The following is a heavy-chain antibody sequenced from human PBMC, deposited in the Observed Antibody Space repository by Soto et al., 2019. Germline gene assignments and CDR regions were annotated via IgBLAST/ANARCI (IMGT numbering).Heavy chain of an antibody. J-gene: IGHJ5*02. Sequence: PSETLSLTCTVSGGSISSSSYYWGWIRQPPGKGLEWIGSIYYGGSTFYNPSLKSRVTISVDRSKNQFSLKLSSVTAADTAVYYCARQGENYYAEGSYYTFNWFDPWGQGTPVTVSS. CDR3: ARQGENYYAEGSYYTFNWFDP. D-gene: IGHD3-10*01. CDR1: GGSISSSSYY. V-gene: IGHV4-39*01. CDR2: IYYGGST.